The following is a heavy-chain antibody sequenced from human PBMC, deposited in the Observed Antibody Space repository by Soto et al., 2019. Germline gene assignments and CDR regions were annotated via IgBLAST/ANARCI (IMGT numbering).Heavy chain of an antibody. CDR2: IKSKTDGGTT. V-gene: IGHV3-15*01. CDR1: GFTFSNAW. Sequence: GGSLRLSCAASGFTFSNAWMSWVRQAPGKGLEWVGRIKSKTDGGTTDYAAPVKGRFTISRDDSKNTLYLQMNSLKTEDTAVYYCTKAQYCSGGSCHTPGWFDPWGQGTLVTVSS. J-gene: IGHJ5*02. CDR3: TKAQYCSGGSCHTPGWFDP. D-gene: IGHD2-15*01.